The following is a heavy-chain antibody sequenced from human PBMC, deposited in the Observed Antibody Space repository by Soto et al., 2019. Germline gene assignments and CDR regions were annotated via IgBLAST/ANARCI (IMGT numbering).Heavy chain of an antibody. CDR2: ISYDGSDK. CDR1: GFTFSSYA. D-gene: IGHD3-10*01. CDR3: ASTLIRGVITTYFDC. V-gene: IGHV3-30-3*01. Sequence: QVQLVESGGGVVQPGRSLRLSCAASGFTFSSYAMHWVRQAPGKGLEWVAAISYDGSDKYYADFVKGRFTISRANSKSPLDLQMSSLSVEDTAVDYCASTLIRGVITTYFDCCGQGTMVTVSS. J-gene: IGHJ4*02.